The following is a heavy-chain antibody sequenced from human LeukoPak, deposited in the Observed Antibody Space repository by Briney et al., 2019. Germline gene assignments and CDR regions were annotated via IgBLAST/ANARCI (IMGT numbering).Heavy chain of an antibody. V-gene: IGHV3-30-3*01. Sequence: GRSLRLSCAASGFTFSSYAMHWVRQAPGKGLEWVAVISYDGSNKYYADSVKGRFTISRDNSKNTLYLQMNSLRAEDTAVYYCARGRSGWSPYYYYGMDVWGQGTTVTVSS. J-gene: IGHJ6*02. CDR2: ISYDGSNK. CDR3: ARGRSGWSPYYYYGMDV. CDR1: GFTFSSYA. D-gene: IGHD6-19*01.